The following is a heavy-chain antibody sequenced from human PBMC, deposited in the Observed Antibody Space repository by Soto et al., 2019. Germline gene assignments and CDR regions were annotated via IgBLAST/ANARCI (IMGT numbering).Heavy chain of an antibody. V-gene: IGHV1-18*01. J-gene: IGHJ6*03. Sequence: GASVKVSCKASGYTFTSYGISWVRQAPGQGLEWMGWISAYNGNTNYAQKLQGRVTMTTDTSTSTAYMELRSLRSDDTAVYYCARSVDYDFWSGYYYYYYMDVWGKGTTVTVSS. CDR3: ARSVDYDFWSGYYYYYYMDV. CDR1: GYTFTSYG. CDR2: ISAYNGNT. D-gene: IGHD3-3*01.